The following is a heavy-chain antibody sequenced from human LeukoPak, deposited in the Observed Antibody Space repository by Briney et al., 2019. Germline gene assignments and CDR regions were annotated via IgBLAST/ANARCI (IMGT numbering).Heavy chain of an antibody. D-gene: IGHD3-10*01. CDR3: AKAISGSWSYY. V-gene: IGHV3-23*01. J-gene: IGHJ4*02. CDR1: GFTFSSYA. CDR2: ISGSGGST. Sequence: PGGSLRLSCAASGFTFSSYAMSWVRQAPGKGLEWVSAISGSGGSTYYAESVKARFTISRDNSKNTRYLQMNSLRAEDTAVYYCAKAISGSWSYYCGQGTLVTLSS.